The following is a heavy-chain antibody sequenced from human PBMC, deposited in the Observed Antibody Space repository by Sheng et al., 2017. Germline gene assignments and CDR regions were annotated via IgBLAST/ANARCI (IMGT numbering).Heavy chain of an antibody. J-gene: IGHJ6*02. CDR1: GYTFTSYG. V-gene: IGHV1-18*01. D-gene: IGHD4-17*01. Sequence: QVQLVQSGAEVKKPGASVKVSCKASGYTFTSYGISWVRQAPGQVLEWMGWISAYNGNTNYAQKLQGRVTMTTDTSTSTAYMELRSLRSDDTAVYYCARIADTTVVTPLLAYYYYYGMDVWAKGP. CDR2: ISAYNGNT. CDR3: ARIADTTVVTPLLAYYYYYGMDV.